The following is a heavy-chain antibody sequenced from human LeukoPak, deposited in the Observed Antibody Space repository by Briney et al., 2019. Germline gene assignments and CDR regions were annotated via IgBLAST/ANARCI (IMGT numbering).Heavy chain of an antibody. V-gene: IGHV1-46*01. CDR1: GYTFSSYY. D-gene: IGHD5-18*01. CDR3: ARDRGYNYLFDY. J-gene: IGHJ4*02. Sequence: ASVKVSCKASGYTFSSYYMHWVRQAPGQGLEWMGMINPSGGSTSYAQKFQGRVTMTRDTSTSTVYMELRSLRSEDTAVYYCARDRGYNYLFDYWGQGTLVTVSS. CDR2: INPSGGST.